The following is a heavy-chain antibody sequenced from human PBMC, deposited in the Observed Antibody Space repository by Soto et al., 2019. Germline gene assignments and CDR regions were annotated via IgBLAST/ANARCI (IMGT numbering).Heavy chain of an antibody. CDR2: ISAYSGNT. CDR1: GYTFTSYG. Sequence: QVQLVQSGAAVKKPGASVKVSCKASGYTFTSYGISWVRQAPGQGLEWMGWISAYSGNTNYAQKLQGRVTMTTDTTTHTGYMELRSLRSDDTAVYYCARDLYSSSGDAFDIWGQGTMVTVSS. V-gene: IGHV1-18*01. CDR3: ARDLYSSSGDAFDI. J-gene: IGHJ3*02. D-gene: IGHD6-6*01.